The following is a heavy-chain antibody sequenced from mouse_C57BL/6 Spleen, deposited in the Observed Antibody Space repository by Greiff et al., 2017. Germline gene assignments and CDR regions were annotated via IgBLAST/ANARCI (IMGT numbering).Heavy chain of an antibody. Sequence: EVQLQESGTVLARPGASVKMSRKTSGYTFTSYWMHWVKQRPGQGLEWIGAIYPGNSDTSYNQKFKGKAKLTAVTSASTAYMELSSLTNEDSAVYYCTRGITTVVAFDYWGQGTTLTVSS. D-gene: IGHD1-1*01. CDR2: IYPGNSDT. V-gene: IGHV1-5*01. CDR1: GYTFTSYW. CDR3: TRGITTVVAFDY. J-gene: IGHJ2*01.